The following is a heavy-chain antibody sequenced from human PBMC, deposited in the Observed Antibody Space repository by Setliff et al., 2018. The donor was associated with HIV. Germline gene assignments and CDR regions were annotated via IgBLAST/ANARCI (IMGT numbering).Heavy chain of an antibody. Sequence: PSETLSLTCNVSGGSVNNYYWSWIRQPPGKGLDWIGSIDYSGSPNYNPSLKSRVTISVDTSNNHFSLKLTSVTAADTAVYYCARVAAAGLNWFDPWGQGALVTVSS. CDR3: ARVAAAGLNWFDP. V-gene: IGHV4-59*02. J-gene: IGHJ5*02. CDR1: GGSVNNYY. D-gene: IGHD6-13*01. CDR2: IDYSGSP.